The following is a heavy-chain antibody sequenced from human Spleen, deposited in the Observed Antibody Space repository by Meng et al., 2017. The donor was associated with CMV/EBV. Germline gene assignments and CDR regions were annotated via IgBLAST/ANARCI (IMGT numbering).Heavy chain of an antibody. V-gene: IGHV3-30*02. CDR2: IRYDGSNK. CDR1: GFTFSSYG. Sequence: GESLKISCAASGFTFSSYGMHWVRQAPGKGLEWVAFIRYDGSNKYYADSVKGRFTISRDNAKNSLYLQMNSLRAEDTAVYYCARGGVRLRIQLNSPLDYWGQGTLVTVSS. J-gene: IGHJ4*02. D-gene: IGHD5-18*01. CDR3: ARGGVRLRIQLNSPLDY.